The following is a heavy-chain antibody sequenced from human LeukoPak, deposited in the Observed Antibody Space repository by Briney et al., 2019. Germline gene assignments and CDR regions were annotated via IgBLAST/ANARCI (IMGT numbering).Heavy chain of an antibody. V-gene: IGHV3-15*01. CDR1: GFTFSNAW. D-gene: IGHD2-2*01. CDR3: ARSRFCSTIRCYSDY. Sequence: GGSLRLSCAASGFTFSNAWMSWVRQAPGKGLEWVGRIKSKTDGGTTDYAAPVKGRFTISRDDSKNTLYLQINYLRAEDTAVYYCARSRFCSTIRCYSDYWGQGTLVTVSS. CDR2: IKSKTDGGTT. J-gene: IGHJ4*02.